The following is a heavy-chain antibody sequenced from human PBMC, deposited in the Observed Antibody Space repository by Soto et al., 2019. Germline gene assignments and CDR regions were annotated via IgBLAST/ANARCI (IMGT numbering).Heavy chain of an antibody. Sequence: SKTLSLTCNVSGASISSYNDWGWFRQPPGKGLEWIGNINYSGSTYYNPSLKSRVTISVDTSKNQFSLRLSSVTAAETAVYYCARHSYYSNPMRFDPWGQGTLVTVSS. V-gene: IGHV4-59*08. J-gene: IGHJ5*02. D-gene: IGHD4-4*01. CDR2: INYSGST. CDR3: ARHSYYSNPMRFDP. CDR1: GASISSYN.